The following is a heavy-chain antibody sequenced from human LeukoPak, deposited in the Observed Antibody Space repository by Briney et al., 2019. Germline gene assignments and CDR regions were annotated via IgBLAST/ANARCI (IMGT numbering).Heavy chain of an antibody. Sequence: GGSLRLSCAASGFTFSSYAMHWVRQAPGKGLEWVAVISYDGSNKYYADSVKGRFTISRDDSKNTLYLQMNSLRAEDTAVYYCARTSVRLEYYGMDVWGQGTTVTVSS. D-gene: IGHD6-19*01. V-gene: IGHV3-30*04. CDR3: ARTSVRLEYYGMDV. CDR1: GFTFSSYA. J-gene: IGHJ6*02. CDR2: ISYDGSNK.